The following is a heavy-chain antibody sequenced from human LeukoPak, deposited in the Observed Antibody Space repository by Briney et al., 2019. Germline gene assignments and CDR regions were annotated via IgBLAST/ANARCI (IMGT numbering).Heavy chain of an antibody. CDR3: ARVCDNAKFNYYYMDV. V-gene: IGHV3-7*01. CDR1: GFTFSSYW. CDR2: IKQDGSEK. D-gene: IGHD1-14*01. Sequence: GGSLRLSCAASGFTFSSYWMSWVRQAPGKGLEWVANIKQDGSEKYYVDSVKGRFTISRDNAKNSLYLQMNSLRAEDTAVYYCARVCDNAKFNYYYMDVWGKGTTVTVSS. J-gene: IGHJ6*03.